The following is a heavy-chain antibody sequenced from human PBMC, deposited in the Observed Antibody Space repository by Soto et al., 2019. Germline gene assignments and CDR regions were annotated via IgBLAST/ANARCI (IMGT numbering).Heavy chain of an antibody. CDR2: ISSSSDIM. D-gene: IGHD1-26*01. Sequence: LRLSCAASGFSFIRFEMNWVRQAPGKGLEWVSYISSSSDIMYYADSVKGRFAISRDNAKNSLFLQMNSLRPEDTAVYYCAKDLGSYLSPAFDYWGLGTLVTVSS. CDR3: AKDLGSYLSPAFDY. J-gene: IGHJ4*02. V-gene: IGHV3-48*03. CDR1: GFSFIRFE.